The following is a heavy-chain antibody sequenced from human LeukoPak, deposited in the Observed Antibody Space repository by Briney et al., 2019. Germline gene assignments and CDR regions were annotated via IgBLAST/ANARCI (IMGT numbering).Heavy chain of an antibody. CDR2: ISGSGGST. D-gene: IGHD3-10*01. CDR3: AKGFYGSRYWYFDR. CDR1: GFTFSSDA. Sequence: GGSLRLSCAASGFTFSSDAMSWVRQAPGKGLEWVSAISGSGGSTYYADSVKGRFTISRDNSKNTLYLQMNSLRAEDTAVYYCAKGFYGSRYWYFDRWGRGTPVTVSS. J-gene: IGHJ2*01. V-gene: IGHV3-23*01.